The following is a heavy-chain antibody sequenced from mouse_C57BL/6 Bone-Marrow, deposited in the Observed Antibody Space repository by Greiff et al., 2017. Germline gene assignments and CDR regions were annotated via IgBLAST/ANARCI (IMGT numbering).Heavy chain of an antibody. CDR3: ARDDGNYEGFDY. J-gene: IGHJ2*01. Sequence: EVKLMESEGGLVQPGSSMKLSCTASGFTFSDYYMAWVRQVPEKGLEWVANINYDGSSTYYLDSLKSRFIISRDNAKNILYLQMSSLKSEDTATXYCARDDGNYEGFDYWGQGTTLTVSS. V-gene: IGHV5-16*01. D-gene: IGHD2-1*01. CDR1: GFTFSDYY. CDR2: INYDGSST.